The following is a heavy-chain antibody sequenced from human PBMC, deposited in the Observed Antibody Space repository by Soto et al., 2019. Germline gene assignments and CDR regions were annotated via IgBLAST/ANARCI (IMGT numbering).Heavy chain of an antibody. Sequence: ASVKVSCKASGGTFSSYAISWVRQAPXQGLEWMGGIIPIFGTANYAQKFQGRVTITADESTSTAYMELSSLRSEDTAVYYCARSPLGSSSGITIFGVVTNPEYNWFDPWGQGTLVTVSS. CDR2: IIPIFGTA. CDR1: GGTFSSYA. CDR3: ARSPLGSSSGITIFGVVTNPEYNWFDP. V-gene: IGHV1-69*13. J-gene: IGHJ5*02. D-gene: IGHD3-3*01.